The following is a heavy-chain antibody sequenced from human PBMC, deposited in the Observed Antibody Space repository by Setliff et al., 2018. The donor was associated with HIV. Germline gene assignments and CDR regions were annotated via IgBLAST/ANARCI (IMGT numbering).Heavy chain of an antibody. J-gene: IGHJ4*02. CDR3: ARNYGADSNYFDY. V-gene: IGHV1-3*01. D-gene: IGHD4-17*01. CDR1: GYTFTSYA. CDR2: IHAGNGYT. Sequence: ASVKVSCKASGYTFTSYAMHWVRQAPGQRLEWMGWIHAGNGYTKYSQKFQGRVTMTRDTSISTAYMELGGLRSDDTAVYYCARNYGADSNYFDYWGQGTLVTVSS.